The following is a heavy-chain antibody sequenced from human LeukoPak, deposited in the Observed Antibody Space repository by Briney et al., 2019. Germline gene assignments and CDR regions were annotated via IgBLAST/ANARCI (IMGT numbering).Heavy chain of an antibody. D-gene: IGHD2-2*01. CDR1: GLTFSFYS. V-gene: IGHV3-48*02. Sequence: GGSLRLSCAASGLTFSFYSMNWVRQAPGKGLEWVSYISSSSSTRYYADSVKGRFTISRDNAENSLFLQMNSLRDEDTAVYYCARDGMRYCSSTSCYYYYYGMDVWGQGTTVTVSS. J-gene: IGHJ6*02. CDR3: ARDGMRYCSSTSCYYYYYGMDV. CDR2: ISSSSSTR.